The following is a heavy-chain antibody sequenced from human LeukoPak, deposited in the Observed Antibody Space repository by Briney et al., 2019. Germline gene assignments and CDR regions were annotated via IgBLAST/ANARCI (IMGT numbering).Heavy chain of an antibody. CDR2: IFYSGLT. CDR3: ARGVGGGDYVWGSLRLDY. Sequence: SETLSLTCSVSGASMSGNSYYWAWIRQSPGKGLEWIGGIFYSGLTYYKPSLESQVTLSVDLSKNQFSLKLSSVTAADTAVYYCARGVGGGDYVWGSLRLDYWGQGTLVTVSS. J-gene: IGHJ4*02. D-gene: IGHD3-16*01. V-gene: IGHV4-39*01. CDR1: GASMSGNSYY.